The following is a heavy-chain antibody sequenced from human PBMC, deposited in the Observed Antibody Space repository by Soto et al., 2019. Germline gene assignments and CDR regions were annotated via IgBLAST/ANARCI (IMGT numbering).Heavy chain of an antibody. V-gene: IGHV5-51*01. J-gene: IGHJ6*02. CDR3: ARHERLCSGGSCQLGGMDV. CDR2: IYPTDTDT. Sequence: GESLIFSCKASEYSFSDYWIGWLRQMPGKGLEWIRNIYPTDTDTRSTPPFQGQLTISADRSVSTAYLQWSSLKASDTAMYYCARHERLCSGGSCQLGGMDVWGQGTTVTVSS. CDR1: EYSFSDYW. D-gene: IGHD2-15*01.